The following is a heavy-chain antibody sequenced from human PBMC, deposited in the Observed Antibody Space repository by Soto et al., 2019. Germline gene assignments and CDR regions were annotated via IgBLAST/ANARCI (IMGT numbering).Heavy chain of an antibody. CDR2: INPSGGST. CDR3: ARDLLGVGWLQFGVGFGY. J-gene: IGHJ4*02. Sequence: QVQLVQSGAEVKKPGASVKVSCKASGYTFTSYYMHWVRQAPGQGLEWMGIINPSGGSTSYAQKFQGRVTMTRDTSTSTVDMELSSLRSEDTAVYYCARDLLGVGWLQFGVGFGYWGQGTLVTVSS. CDR1: GYTFTSYY. D-gene: IGHD5-12*01. V-gene: IGHV1-46*01.